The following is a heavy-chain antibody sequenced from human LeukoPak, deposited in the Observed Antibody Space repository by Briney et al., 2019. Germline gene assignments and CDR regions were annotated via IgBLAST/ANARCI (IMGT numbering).Heavy chain of an antibody. J-gene: IGHJ5*02. D-gene: IGHD3-3*01. V-gene: IGHV1-69*06. CDR1: GGTFSSYA. CDR2: IIPIFGTA. Sequence: SVKVSCKASGGTFSSYAISWVRQAPGQGLEWMGSIIPIFGTANYAQKFQGRVTLTADKSTSTAYMELSSLRSEDTAVYYCARKNSITIFGVVTRLNGWFDPWGQGTLVTVSS. CDR3: ARKNSITIFGVVTRLNGWFDP.